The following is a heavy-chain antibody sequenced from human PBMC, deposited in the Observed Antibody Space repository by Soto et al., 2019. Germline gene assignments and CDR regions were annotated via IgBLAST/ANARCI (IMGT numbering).Heavy chain of an antibody. J-gene: IGHJ6*03. D-gene: IGHD4-4*01. V-gene: IGHV4-39*01. CDR2: IYYSGST. CDR3: ARPGLSMRLTVTTDYYYYMDV. Sequence: SETLSLTCTVSGGSISSSSYYWGWIRQPPGKGLEWIGSIYYSGSTYYNPSLKSRVTISVDTSKNQFSLKLSSVTAADTAVYYCARPGLSMRLTVTTDYYYYMDVWGKGTTVTVSS. CDR1: GGSISSSSYY.